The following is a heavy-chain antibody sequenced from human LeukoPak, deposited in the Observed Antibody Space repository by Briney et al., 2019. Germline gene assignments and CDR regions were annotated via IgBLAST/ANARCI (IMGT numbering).Heavy chain of an antibody. J-gene: IGHJ5*02. CDR3: AREWVDILTGPHGFDP. CDR1: GGSISSGGYS. D-gene: IGHD3-9*01. Sequence: SETLSLTCAVSGGSISSGGYSWSWIRQPPGKGLEWIGYIYYSGSTYYNPSLKSRVTISVDTSKNQFSLKLSSVTAADTAVYYCAREWVDILTGPHGFDPWGQGTLVTVSS. CDR2: IYYSGST. V-gene: IGHV4-30-4*07.